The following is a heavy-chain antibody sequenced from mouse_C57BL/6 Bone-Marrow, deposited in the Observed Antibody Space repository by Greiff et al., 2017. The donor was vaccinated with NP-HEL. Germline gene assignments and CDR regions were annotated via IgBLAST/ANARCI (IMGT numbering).Heavy chain of an antibody. Sequence: EVKLQESGGGLVQPGGSLKLSCAASGFTFSDYGMAWVRQAPRKGPEWVAFISNLAYSIYYADTVTGRFTISGENAKNTLYLEMSSLRSEDTAMYYCARRDYDYVWFAYWGQGTLVTVSA. J-gene: IGHJ3*01. V-gene: IGHV5-15*01. CDR2: ISNLAYSI. D-gene: IGHD2-4*01. CDR1: GFTFSDYG. CDR3: ARRDYDYVWFAY.